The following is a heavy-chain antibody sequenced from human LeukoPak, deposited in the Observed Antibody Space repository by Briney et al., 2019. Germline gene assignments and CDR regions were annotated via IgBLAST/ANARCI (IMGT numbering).Heavy chain of an antibody. CDR3: ARDRGYSYGSGFDY. CDR2: ISTSTTTI. CDR1: GFTFSSYS. J-gene: IGHJ4*02. D-gene: IGHD5-18*01. V-gene: IGHV3-48*04. Sequence: GGSLRLSCEASGFTFSSYSMNWVRQAPGKGLEWISYISTSTTTIYYANSVKGRFTISRDNAKDSLYLQMKSLRAEDTAVYYCARDRGYSYGSGFDYWGQGTLVSVSS.